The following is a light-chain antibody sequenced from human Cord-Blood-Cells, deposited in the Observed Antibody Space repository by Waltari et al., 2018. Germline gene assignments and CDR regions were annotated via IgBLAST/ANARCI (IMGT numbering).Light chain of an antibody. V-gene: IGKV3-15*01. CDR1: QSVSSN. CDR3: QQYNNWPPWT. J-gene: IGKJ1*01. CDR2: GAS. Sequence: EIVMTQSPATLSVSPGERATLSCRASQSVSSNLAWYQQKHGQAPRLLIYGASTRDTGIPARFSGSGSGKEYTLTISSLQSEDFAVYYCQQYNNWPPWTFGQVTKVEIK.